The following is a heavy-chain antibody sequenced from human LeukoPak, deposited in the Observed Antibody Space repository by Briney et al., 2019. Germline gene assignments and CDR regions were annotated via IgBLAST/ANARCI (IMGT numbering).Heavy chain of an antibody. J-gene: IGHJ3*01. Sequence: PGGSLRLSCAVSGFRFGSDWMSWVRQAPGKGLKWVANISPDGSEKFYVDSVKGRFTISRDNGKNSLYLQLNSLRADDTAVYYCARYYDPPVGDAFDLWGQGTMVTVSS. CDR3: ARYYDPPVGDAFDL. CDR2: ISPDGSEK. V-gene: IGHV3-7*01. D-gene: IGHD3-16*01. CDR1: GFRFGSDW.